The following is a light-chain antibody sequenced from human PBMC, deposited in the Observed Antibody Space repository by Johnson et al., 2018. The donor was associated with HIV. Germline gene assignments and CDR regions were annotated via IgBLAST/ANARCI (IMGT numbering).Light chain of an antibody. CDR1: SSNIGNIY. J-gene: IGLJ1*01. Sequence: QSVLTQPPSVSAAPGQRVTISCSGSSSNIGNIYVSWYQHLPGTAPKLLIYDNNKRPSGIPDRFSGSKSGTSATLGITGLQTGDEADYYCAAWDDSLNGLYVFGTGTKVTVL. CDR3: AAWDDSLNGLYV. CDR2: DNN. V-gene: IGLV1-51*01.